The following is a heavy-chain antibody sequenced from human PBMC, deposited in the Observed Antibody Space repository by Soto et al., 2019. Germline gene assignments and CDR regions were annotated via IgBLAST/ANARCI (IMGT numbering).Heavy chain of an antibody. V-gene: IGHV3-23*01. CDR1: GFTFSSYA. J-gene: IGHJ4*02. D-gene: IGHD4-17*01. CDR3: ATAILYGDYGRGVDY. Sequence: EVHVLESGGGLVQPGGSLRLSCAASGFTFSSYAMNWVRQAPGKGLEWVSSISGSDGNTYYADSVKGRFTISRDNSKNTVYLQMNSLRAEDTAVYFCATAILYGDYGRGVDYWGQGTLVTVSS. CDR2: ISGSDGNT.